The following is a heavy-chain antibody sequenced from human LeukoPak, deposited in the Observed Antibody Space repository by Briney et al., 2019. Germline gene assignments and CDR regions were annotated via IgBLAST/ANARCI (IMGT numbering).Heavy chain of an antibody. V-gene: IGHV3-30*02. CDR2: IRYDGSNK. Sequence: PGGSLRLSCAASGFTFSSYGMHWVRQAPGKGLEWVAFIRYDGSNKYYADSVKGRFTISRDNSKNTLYLQMNSLRAEDTAVYYCAKGAPAGTAMVTDYYYYYMDVWGKGTTVTVSS. CDR1: GFTFSSYG. D-gene: IGHD5-18*01. J-gene: IGHJ6*03. CDR3: AKGAPAGTAMVTDYYYYYMDV.